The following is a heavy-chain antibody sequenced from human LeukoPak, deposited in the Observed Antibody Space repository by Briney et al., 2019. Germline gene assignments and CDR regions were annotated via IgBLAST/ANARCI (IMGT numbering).Heavy chain of an antibody. J-gene: IGHJ6*03. D-gene: IGHD5-18*01. V-gene: IGHV1-58*02. CDR1: GFTFTSSA. CDR3: ATARYSYGNYYYYYMDV. CDR2: IVVGSGNT. Sequence: SVKVSCKASGFTFTSSAMQWVRQARGQSREWIGWIVVGSGNTNYAQKFQERVTITRDMSTSTAYMELSSLRSEDTAVYYCATARYSYGNYYYYYMDVWGKGTTVTVFS.